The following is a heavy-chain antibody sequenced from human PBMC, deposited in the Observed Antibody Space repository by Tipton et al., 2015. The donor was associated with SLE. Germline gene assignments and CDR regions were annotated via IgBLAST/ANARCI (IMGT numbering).Heavy chain of an antibody. D-gene: IGHD6-19*01. CDR2: IYYSGST. V-gene: IGHV4-59*01. J-gene: IGHJ4*02. Sequence: TLSLTCTVSGGSISSYYWSWIRQPPGKGLEWIGYIYYSGSTNYNPSLKSRVTISVDTSKNQFSLKLSSATAADTAVYYCARSLAVAGIFDYWGQGTLVTVSS. CDR1: GGSISSYY. CDR3: ARSLAVAGIFDY.